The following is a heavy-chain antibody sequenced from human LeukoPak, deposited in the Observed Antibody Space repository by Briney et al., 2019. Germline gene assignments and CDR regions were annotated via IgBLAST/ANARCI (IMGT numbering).Heavy chain of an antibody. CDR1: GFTFSSYA. V-gene: IGHV3-30-3*01. CDR2: ISYDGSNK. Sequence: GGSLRLSCAASGFTFSSYAMHWVRQAPGKGLEWVAVISYDGSNKYYADSVKGRFTISRDNSKNTLYLQMNSLRAEDTAVYYCARDSSSWTHDPNYFDYWGQGTLVTVSS. CDR3: ARDSSSWTHDPNYFDY. D-gene: IGHD6-13*01. J-gene: IGHJ4*02.